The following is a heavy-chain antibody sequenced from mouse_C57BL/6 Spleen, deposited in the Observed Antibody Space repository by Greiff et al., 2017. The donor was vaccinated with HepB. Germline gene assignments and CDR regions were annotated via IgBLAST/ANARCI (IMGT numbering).Heavy chain of an antibody. J-gene: IGHJ4*01. Sequence: QVQLQQPGAELVKPGASVKLSCKASGYTFTSYWMHWVKQRPGQGLEWIGMIHPNSGSTNYNEKFKSKATLTVDKSSSTAYMQLSSLTSEDSAVYYCARYYYDYGDYAMDYWGQRTSVTVSS. CDR2: IHPNSGST. V-gene: IGHV1-64*01. D-gene: IGHD2-4*01. CDR3: ARYYYDYGDYAMDY. CDR1: GYTFTSYW.